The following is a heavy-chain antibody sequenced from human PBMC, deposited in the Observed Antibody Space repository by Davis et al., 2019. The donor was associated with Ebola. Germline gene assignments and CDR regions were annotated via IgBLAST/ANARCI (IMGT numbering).Heavy chain of an antibody. CDR3: ARDRGMIAAAGHFDY. CDR2: INPSGGNT. V-gene: IGHV1-46*01. Sequence: AASVKVSCKASGYTFTSYYVHWVRQAPGQGLEWMGVINPSGGNTNYAQKFQVRVTMTTDISTTTAYMELRSLVSDDTAVYYCARDRGMIAAAGHFDYWGQGTLVTVSS. D-gene: IGHD6-13*01. J-gene: IGHJ4*02. CDR1: GYTFTSYY.